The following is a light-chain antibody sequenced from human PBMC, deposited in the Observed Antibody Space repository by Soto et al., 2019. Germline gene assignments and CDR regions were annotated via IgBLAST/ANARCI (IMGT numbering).Light chain of an antibody. Sequence: DIQMTQSPSTLSASVGDRVTITCRSSQSLSSWFGCYQRKTRKAPNLLNYKAPSLYSGATSRFGGNGSGKEFPLTISSLPADDLATYSLQQKNSYSTFGQGTKVEIK. CDR2: KAP. J-gene: IGKJ1*01. CDR1: QSLSSW. CDR3: QQKNSYST. V-gene: IGKV1-5*03.